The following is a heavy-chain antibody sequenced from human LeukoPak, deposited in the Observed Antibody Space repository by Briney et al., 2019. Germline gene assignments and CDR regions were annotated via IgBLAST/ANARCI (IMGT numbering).Heavy chain of an antibody. D-gene: IGHD6-13*01. CDR1: GLTLSTYM. V-gene: IGHV3-20*04. Sequence: GGSLRLSCAASGLTLSTYMMNWVRQAPGKGLEWVSGINWNGGSTGYADSVKGRFTISRDNAKNSLYLQMNSLRAEDTALYYCARGYVAAAGSFDYWGQGTLVTVSS. CDR3: ARGYVAAAGSFDY. J-gene: IGHJ4*02. CDR2: INWNGGST.